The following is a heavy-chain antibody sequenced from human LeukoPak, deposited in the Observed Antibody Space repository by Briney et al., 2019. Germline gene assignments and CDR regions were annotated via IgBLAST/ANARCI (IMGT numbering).Heavy chain of an antibody. D-gene: IGHD5-18*01. CDR2: ISDDGNNK. J-gene: IGHJ4*02. CDR1: GFTFSSYA. CDR3: ARDNTQGWAYSYGYSFDY. V-gene: IGHV3-30*04. Sequence: GRSLRLSCAASGFTFSSYAMHWARQAPGKGLEWVTVISDDGNNKYFADSVKGRFSISRDNAKNTLYLQMNSLRAEDTAVYYCARDNTQGWAYSYGYSFDYWGQGTLVTVSS.